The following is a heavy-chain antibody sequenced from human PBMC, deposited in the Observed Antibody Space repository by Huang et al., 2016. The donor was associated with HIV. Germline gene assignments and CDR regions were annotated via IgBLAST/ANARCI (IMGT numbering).Heavy chain of an antibody. CDR3: AKGRRAFDV. CDR1: GYSFRIYW. J-gene: IGHJ3*01. CDR2: IYPLESKI. Sequence: EVQLVQSGAEVKKPGESLKISCTGSGYSFRIYWIAWVGQMPGKGLEWMGIIYPLESKITYSPSFEAHVSISVDKSINTVYLHWSSLKASDTAIYYCAKGRRAFDVWGQGTWVTVSS. V-gene: IGHV5-51*03.